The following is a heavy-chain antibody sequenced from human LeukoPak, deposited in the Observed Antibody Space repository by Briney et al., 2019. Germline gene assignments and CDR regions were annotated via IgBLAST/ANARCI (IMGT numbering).Heavy chain of an antibody. CDR2: ISYDGSNK. D-gene: IGHD5/OR15-5a*01. V-gene: IGHV3-30*18. CDR1: GFTLSSYD. Sequence: GRSLRLSCAASGFTLSSYDMHWVRQAPGKGLEWVAVISYDGSNKYYADSVKGRFTISRDNSKNTLYLQMNSLRAEDTAVYYCAKGLSVYGNAFDIWGQGTMVTVSS. CDR3: AKGLSVYGNAFDI. J-gene: IGHJ3*02.